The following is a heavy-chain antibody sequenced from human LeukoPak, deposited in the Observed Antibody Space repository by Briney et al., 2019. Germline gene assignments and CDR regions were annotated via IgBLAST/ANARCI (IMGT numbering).Heavy chain of an antibody. CDR1: GYTFTGYY. Sequence: ASVKVSCTASGYTFTGYYLQWVRQAPGQGLEWMGWINPNSGGTNHAQKFQGRVTMTRDTSISTAYMELTRLRSDDTAVYYCARLGSLRIDYWGQGTLVTVSS. D-gene: IGHD1-14*01. CDR3: ARLGSLRIDY. V-gene: IGHV1-2*02. CDR2: INPNSGGT. J-gene: IGHJ4*02.